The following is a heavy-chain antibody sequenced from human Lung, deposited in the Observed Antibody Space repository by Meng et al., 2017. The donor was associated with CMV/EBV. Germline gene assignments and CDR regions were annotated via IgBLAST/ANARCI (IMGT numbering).Heavy chain of an antibody. J-gene: IGHJ4*02. CDR2: ILKDGSDK. D-gene: IGHD6-13*01. Sequence: VDRGRSGGGLVQPGRSLRLACAVAGVMFSDYGMHWVRQAPGKAPEWVAFILKDGSDKFYRDSVKGRFTISRDPGKNTLYLQMDSLRPEDTAVYYCVRDGDSSNWPLDYWGQGTLVTVSS. CDR3: VRDGDSSNWPLDY. CDR1: GVMFSDYG. V-gene: IGHV3-30*03.